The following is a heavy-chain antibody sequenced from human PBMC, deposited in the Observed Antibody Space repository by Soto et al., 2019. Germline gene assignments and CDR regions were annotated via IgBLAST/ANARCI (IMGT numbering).Heavy chain of an antibody. J-gene: IGHJ6*02. V-gene: IGHV1-18*01. CDR1: GYTFTSYG. CDR3: ARDSPNWPVLLWHEAINYYYGMDV. CDR2: ISAYNGNT. D-gene: IGHD3-10*01. Sequence: ASVKVSCKASGYTFTSYGISWVRQAPGQGLEWMGWISAYNGNTNYAQKLQGRVTMTTDTSTSTAYMELRSLRSDDTAVYYCARDSPNWPVLLWHEAINYYYGMDVWGQGATVTVSS.